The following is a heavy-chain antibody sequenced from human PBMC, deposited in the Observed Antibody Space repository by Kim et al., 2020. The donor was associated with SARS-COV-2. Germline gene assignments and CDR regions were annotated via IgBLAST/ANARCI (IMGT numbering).Heavy chain of an antibody. J-gene: IGHJ4*02. CDR3: ARGGVVVAARFDY. D-gene: IGHD2-15*01. V-gene: IGHV4-31*02. Sequence: YSPSLTSRVTKSVDTSKNQCSLKLSSVTAADTAVYYCARGGVVVAARFDYWGQGTLVTVSS.